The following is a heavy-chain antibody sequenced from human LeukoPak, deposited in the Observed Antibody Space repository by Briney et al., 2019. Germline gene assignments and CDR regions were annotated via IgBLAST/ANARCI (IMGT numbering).Heavy chain of an antibody. Sequence: GGSLRLSCAASGFTFSSYAMSWVRQAPGKGLEWVSAISGSGGSTYYADSVKGRFTISRDNSKNTLYLQMNSLRAEDTAVYYCASPPGYSSGWYEGPEYFQHWGQGTLVTVSS. CDR3: ASPPGYSSGWYEGPEYFQH. J-gene: IGHJ1*01. CDR1: GFTFSSYA. CDR2: ISGSGGST. D-gene: IGHD6-19*01. V-gene: IGHV3-23*01.